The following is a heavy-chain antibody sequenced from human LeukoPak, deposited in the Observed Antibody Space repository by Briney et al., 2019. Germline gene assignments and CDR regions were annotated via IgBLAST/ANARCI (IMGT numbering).Heavy chain of an antibody. J-gene: IGHJ4*02. CDR3: ARDRDWGSSDPLDY. Sequence: ASVKVSCKASGYTFTSYYMHWVRQVPGQGLEWMGIINPGRGNTNYAQNFHGRVTLTRDTSTSTIYMELSSLRSEDTAVYYCARDRDWGSSDPLDYWGQGSLVTVSS. CDR1: GYTFTSYY. V-gene: IGHV1-46*01. D-gene: IGHD7-27*01. CDR2: INPGRGNT.